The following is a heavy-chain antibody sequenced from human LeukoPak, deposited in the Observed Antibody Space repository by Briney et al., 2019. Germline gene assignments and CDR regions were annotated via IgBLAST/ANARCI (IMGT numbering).Heavy chain of an antibody. V-gene: IGHV3-23*01. J-gene: IGHJ4*02. Sequence: GGSLRLSCAASGFSFSSYAMSWVRQAPGKGLGWFSSISGSGDNTYYAESVKGRFTISRDNSKNTLFLQANSLRAEDTAVFYCAKRSGYTTGWFFDFWGQGTLVTVSS. D-gene: IGHD6-19*01. CDR3: AKRSGYTTGWFFDF. CDR1: GFSFSSYA. CDR2: ISGSGDNT.